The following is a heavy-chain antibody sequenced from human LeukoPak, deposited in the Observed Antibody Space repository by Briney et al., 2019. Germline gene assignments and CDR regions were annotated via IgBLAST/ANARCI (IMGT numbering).Heavy chain of an antibody. CDR3: AREGYYYGMDV. CDR2: IYYSGTT. J-gene: IGHJ6*02. V-gene: IGHV4-59*01. Sequence: IRQPXXKGLEWIGYIYYSGTTNYNPSLKSRVTISEDTSKNQFSLNLSSVTAADTAVYYCAREGYYYGMDVWGQGTTVTVSS.